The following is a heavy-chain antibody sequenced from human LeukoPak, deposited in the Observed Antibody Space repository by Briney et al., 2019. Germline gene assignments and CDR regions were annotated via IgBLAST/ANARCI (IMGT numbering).Heavy chain of an antibody. CDR2: ISSSSSYI. J-gene: IGHJ4*02. V-gene: IGHV3-21*01. D-gene: IGHD4-23*01. CDR1: GIAFSRYW. CDR3: ARGWLAETTVVTPYNY. Sequence: PGGSLRLSCAASGIAFSRYWMHWVRQAPGKGLVWVSSISSSSSYIYYADSVKGRFTISRDNAKNSLYLQMNSLRAEDTAVYYCARGWLAETTVVTPYNYWGQGTLVTVSS.